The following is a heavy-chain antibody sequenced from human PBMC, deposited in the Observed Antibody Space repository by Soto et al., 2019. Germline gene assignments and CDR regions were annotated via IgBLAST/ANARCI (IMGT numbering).Heavy chain of an antibody. CDR2: ISYDGSNK. D-gene: IGHD6-13*01. Sequence: QVQLVESGGGVVQPGRSLRLSCAASGFTFSSYGMHWVRQAPGKWLEWVAVISYDGSNKYYADSVKGRFTISRDNSNNTLYLQINSLRSEDTAVYYCAKDPTSMYSSSWYRLSYFDYWGQGTLVTVSS. V-gene: IGHV3-30*18. J-gene: IGHJ4*02. CDR3: AKDPTSMYSSSWYRLSYFDY. CDR1: GFTFSSYG.